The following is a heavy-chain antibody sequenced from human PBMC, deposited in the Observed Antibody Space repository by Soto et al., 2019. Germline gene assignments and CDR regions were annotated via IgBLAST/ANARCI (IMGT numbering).Heavy chain of an antibody. CDR1: GGSISSYY. Sequence: SETLSLTCTVSGGSISSYYWSWIRQPPGKGLEWIGYIYYSGSTNYNPSLKSRVTISVDTSKNQFSLKLSSVTAADTAVYYCARLYDILTELGGSLDPWGQGTLVTVSS. V-gene: IGHV4-59*08. CDR3: ARLYDILTELGGSLDP. J-gene: IGHJ5*02. D-gene: IGHD3-9*01. CDR2: IYYSGST.